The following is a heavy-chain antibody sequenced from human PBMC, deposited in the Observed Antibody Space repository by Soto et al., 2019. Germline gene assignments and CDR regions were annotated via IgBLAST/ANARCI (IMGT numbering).Heavy chain of an antibody. V-gene: IGHV3-33*01. D-gene: IGHD2-2*01. CDR2: IWYDGSNK. Sequence: QVQLVESGGGVVQPGGSLRLSCAASGFTFSSYGMHWVRQAPGKGLEWVAVIWYDGSNKYYADSVKGRFTISRDNSKNTLYLQMNSLRAEDTAVYYCARDRPYCSSTSCYYYYYYYYMDVWGKGTTVTVSS. J-gene: IGHJ6*03. CDR3: ARDRPYCSSTSCYYYYYYYYMDV. CDR1: GFTFSSYG.